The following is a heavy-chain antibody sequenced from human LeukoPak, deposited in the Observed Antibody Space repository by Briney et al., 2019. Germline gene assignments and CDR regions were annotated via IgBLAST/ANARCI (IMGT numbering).Heavy chain of an antibody. CDR1: GFSFRSHW. J-gene: IGHJ3*02. D-gene: IGHD5-24*01. CDR2: IKPDGSDK. Sequence: GGSLRHSCVGSGFSFRSHWVNWVRQSPGKGLEWVANIKPDGSDKYYVDSARGRFTVSRDNAKNSAFLQMNSLRAEDTAIYYCATISAQTFDIWGQGTLVSVSS. CDR3: ATISAQTFDI. V-gene: IGHV3-7*01.